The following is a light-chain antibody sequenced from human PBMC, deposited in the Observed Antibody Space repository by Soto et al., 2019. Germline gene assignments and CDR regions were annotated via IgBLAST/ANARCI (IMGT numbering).Light chain of an antibody. CDR3: LLSFSAIGV. CDR2: DTS. J-gene: IGLJ2*01. Sequence: QAVVTQEPSLTVSPGGTVTLTCGSSTGAVTSGHYPYWFQQKPGQAPRTLIFDTSNKHSYTPARFSGSLLGGKAALTLSGAQPEFEADYYCLLSFSAIGVFGGGTKVTVL. V-gene: IGLV7-46*01. CDR1: TGAVTSGHY.